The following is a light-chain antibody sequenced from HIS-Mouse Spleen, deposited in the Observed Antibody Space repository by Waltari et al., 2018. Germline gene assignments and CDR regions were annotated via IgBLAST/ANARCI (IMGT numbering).Light chain of an antibody. CDR1: SSAVGSYNL. J-gene: IGLJ3*02. CDR2: EGS. Sequence: QSALTQPASVSGSPGQSITISCPGTSSAVGSYNLVSCYQQHPGKAPKLMIYEGSKRPSGFSNRFSGSKSGNTASLTISGLQAEDEADYYCCSYAGSSTWVFGGGTKLTVL. V-gene: IGLV2-23*01. CDR3: CSYAGSSTWV.